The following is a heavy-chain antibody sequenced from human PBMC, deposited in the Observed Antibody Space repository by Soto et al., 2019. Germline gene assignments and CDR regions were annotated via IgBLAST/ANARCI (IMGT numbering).Heavy chain of an antibody. Sequence: PSETLSLTCAVSGGSISSSNWWSWVRQPPGKGLEWIGEIYHSGSTNYNPSLKSRVTISVDKSKNQFSLKLSSVTAADTAVYYCARGSRDSGWNWFDPWGQATLVTVSS. CDR2: IYHSGST. V-gene: IGHV4-4*02. CDR1: GGSISSSNW. J-gene: IGHJ5*02. CDR3: ARGSRDSGWNWFDP. D-gene: IGHD5-12*01.